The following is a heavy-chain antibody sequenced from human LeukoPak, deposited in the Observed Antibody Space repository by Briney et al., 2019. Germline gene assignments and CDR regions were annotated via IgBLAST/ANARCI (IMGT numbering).Heavy chain of an antibody. D-gene: IGHD1-26*01. CDR3: ATVSQVGATSAFDI. Sequence: GASVKVSCKVSGYTLTELSMHWVRQAPGKGLEWMGGFDPEDGETIYAQKFQGRVTMTEDTSTDTAYMELSSLRSEDTAVYYCATVSQVGATSAFDIWGQGTMVTVSS. V-gene: IGHV1-24*01. J-gene: IGHJ3*02. CDR1: GYTLTELS. CDR2: FDPEDGET.